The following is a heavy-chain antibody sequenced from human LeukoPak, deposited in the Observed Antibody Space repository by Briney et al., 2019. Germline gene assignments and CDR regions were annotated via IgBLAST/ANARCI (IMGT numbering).Heavy chain of an antibody. Sequence: GGSLRLSCAASGFTFSNYAMHWVRQAPGKGLEWVAFIRYDGSNKYYADSVKGRFTISRDNSKNTLYLQMNSLRADDTAVYYCARNHHNSGGRCDFWGQGTLVTVSS. CDR1: GFTFSNYA. D-gene: IGHD2-15*01. V-gene: IGHV3-30*02. J-gene: IGHJ4*02. CDR3: ARNHHNSGGRCDF. CDR2: IRYDGSNK.